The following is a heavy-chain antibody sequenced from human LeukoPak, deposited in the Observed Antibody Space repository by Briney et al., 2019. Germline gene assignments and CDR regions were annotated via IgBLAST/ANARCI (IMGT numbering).Heavy chain of an antibody. D-gene: IGHD2-15*01. Sequence: GGSLRLSCAASGFTFSSYAMHWVRQAPGKGLEYVSAFSSNGGSTYYANSVKGRFTISRDNSKNTLYLQMGSLRAEDMAVYYCARDALVVVAATPSSPNWFDPWGQGTLVTVSS. J-gene: IGHJ5*02. CDR2: FSSNGGST. V-gene: IGHV3-64*01. CDR1: GFTFSSYA. CDR3: ARDALVVVAATPSSPNWFDP.